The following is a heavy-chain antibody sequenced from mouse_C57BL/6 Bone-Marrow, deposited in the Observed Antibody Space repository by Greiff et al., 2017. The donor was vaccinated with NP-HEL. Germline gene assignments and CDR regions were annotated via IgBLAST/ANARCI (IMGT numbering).Heavy chain of an antibody. J-gene: IGHJ4*01. CDR3: ARYYYGSSRYAMDY. CDR2: INPSSGYT. CDR1: GYTFTSYT. Sequence: QVQLKQSGAELARPGASVKMSCKASGYTFTSYTMHWVKQRPGQGLEWIGYINPSSGYTKYNQKFKDKATLTADKSSSTAYMQLSSLTSEDSAVYYCARYYYGSSRYAMDYWGQGTSVTVSS. D-gene: IGHD1-1*01. V-gene: IGHV1-4*01.